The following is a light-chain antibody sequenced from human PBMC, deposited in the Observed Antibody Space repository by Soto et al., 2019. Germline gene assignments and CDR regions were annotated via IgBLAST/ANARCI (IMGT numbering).Light chain of an antibody. Sequence: DIPMTQSPSSLSASVGDRVTITCRASQSINSYLNWYQQKPGKAPKLLIYAASRLQSGVPSRFSGSGSGTDFTLTISSLQPEDFATYYCQQSYNTPWTFGQGTKVEIK. CDR1: QSINSY. J-gene: IGKJ1*01. CDR3: QQSYNTPWT. V-gene: IGKV1-39*01. CDR2: AAS.